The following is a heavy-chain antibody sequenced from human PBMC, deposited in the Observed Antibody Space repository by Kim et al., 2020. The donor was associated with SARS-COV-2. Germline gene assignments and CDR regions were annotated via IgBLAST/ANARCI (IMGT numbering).Heavy chain of an antibody. D-gene: IGHD3-22*01. V-gene: IGHV3-30*04. J-gene: IGHJ4*02. Sequence: GGSLRLSCAASGFTFSSYAMHWVRQAPGKGLEWVAVISYDGSNKYYADSVKGRFTISRDNSKNTLYLQMNSLRAEDTAVYYCARARGRWLLATFDYWGQG. CDR2: ISYDGSNK. CDR1: GFTFSSYA. CDR3: ARARGRWLLATFDY.